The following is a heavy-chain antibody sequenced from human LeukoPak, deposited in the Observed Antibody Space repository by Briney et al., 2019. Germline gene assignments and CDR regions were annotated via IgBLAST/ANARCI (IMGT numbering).Heavy chain of an antibody. Sequence: SETLSLTCAVYGGSFSGYYWSWIRQPPGKGLEWIGEINHSGSTNYNPSLKSRVTISVDTSKNQFSLKLSSVTAADTAVYYCARGTFCGGGSCSRPFDYGGRETLVPFP. CDR2: INHSGST. CDR3: ARGTFCGGGSCSRPFDY. CDR1: GGSFSGYY. V-gene: IGHV4-34*01. J-gene: IGHJ4*02. D-gene: IGHD2-15*01.